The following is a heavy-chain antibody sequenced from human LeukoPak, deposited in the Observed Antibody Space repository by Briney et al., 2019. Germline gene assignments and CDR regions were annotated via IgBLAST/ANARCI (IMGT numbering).Heavy chain of an antibody. D-gene: IGHD6-19*01. J-gene: IGHJ4*02. CDR1: GFTFSSYA. CDR2: ISYDGSNK. CDR3: AREGAYSSGWPFDY. V-gene: IGHV3-30*04. Sequence: GGSLRLSCAASGFTFSSYAMHWVRQAPGKGLEWVAVISYDGSNKYYADSVKGRFTISRDNSKNTLYLQMNSLRAEDTAVYYCAREGAYSSGWPFDYWGQGTLVTVSS.